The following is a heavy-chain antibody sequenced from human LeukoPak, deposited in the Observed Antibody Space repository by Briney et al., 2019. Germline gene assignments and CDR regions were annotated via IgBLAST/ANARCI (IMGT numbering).Heavy chain of an antibody. CDR2: ISSSSCTI. D-gene: IGHD5-18*01. V-gene: IGHV3-48*01. CDR1: GFILRNYN. Sequence: PGGSLSLSCGASGFILRNYNMNWLRQTPGKGLEWLTYISSSSCTIYYADSVKARFPISRDNAKNSLYLQMNSLRAEDTAVYYCARALGYRYGYAVVYWGQGTLVTVSS. CDR3: ARALGYRYGYAVVY. J-gene: IGHJ4*02.